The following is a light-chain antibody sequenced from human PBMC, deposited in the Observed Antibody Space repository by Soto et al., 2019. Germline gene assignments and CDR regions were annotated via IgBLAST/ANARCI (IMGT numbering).Light chain of an antibody. CDR2: GAS. V-gene: IGKV3-15*01. CDR3: QQYNNWPQT. Sequence: ETVMTQYPANLSLTPGDRAPLSCRASQWVSSNLAWYQQKPGQAPRLLIYGASTRAPGTPARFSGSGSGTEFTLTISSLQSEDFAVYHCQQYNNWPQTFGQGTKVDI. J-gene: IGKJ1*01. CDR1: QWVSSN.